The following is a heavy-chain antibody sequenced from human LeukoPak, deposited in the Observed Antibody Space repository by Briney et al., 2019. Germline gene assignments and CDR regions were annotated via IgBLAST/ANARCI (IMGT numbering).Heavy chain of an antibody. CDR1: GFTFSSYA. V-gene: IGHV3-23*01. CDR3: AKEGDIVVVPAANPDY. Sequence: GGSLRLSCAASGFTFSSYAMSWVRQAPGKGLEWVSAISGSGGSTYYADSVKGRFTISRDNSKNTLYLQMSSLRAEDTAVYYCAKEGDIVVVPAANPDYWGQGTLVTVSS. CDR2: ISGSGGST. J-gene: IGHJ4*02. D-gene: IGHD2-2*01.